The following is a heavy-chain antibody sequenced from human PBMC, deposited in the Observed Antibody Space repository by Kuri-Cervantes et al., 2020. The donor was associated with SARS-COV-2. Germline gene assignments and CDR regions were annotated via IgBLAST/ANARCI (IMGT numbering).Heavy chain of an antibody. D-gene: IGHD6-19*01. V-gene: IGHV4-59*01. Sequence: LRLSCTVSGGSISSYYWSWIRQPPGKGLEWIGYIYYSESTNYNPSLKSRVTISVDTSKNQFSLKLSSVTAADTAVYYCARERGGQWLVRLGYFDYWGQGTLVTVSS. CDR2: IYYSEST. CDR3: ARERGGQWLVRLGYFDY. CDR1: GGSISSYY. J-gene: IGHJ4*02.